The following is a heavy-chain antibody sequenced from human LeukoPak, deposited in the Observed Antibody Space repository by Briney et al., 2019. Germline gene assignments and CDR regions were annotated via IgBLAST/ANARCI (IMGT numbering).Heavy chain of an antibody. CDR1: GFTFDDYA. CDR2: ISWNSGSI. D-gene: IGHD6-13*01. V-gene: IGHV3-9*01. CDR3: AKEGVAAAGTGYSDY. Sequence: PGGSLRLSCAASGFTFDDYAMHWVRQAPGKGLEWVSGISWNSGSIGYADSVKGRFTISRDNAKNSLYLQMNSLRAEDTALYYCAKEGVAAAGTGYSDYWGQGTLVTVSS. J-gene: IGHJ4*02.